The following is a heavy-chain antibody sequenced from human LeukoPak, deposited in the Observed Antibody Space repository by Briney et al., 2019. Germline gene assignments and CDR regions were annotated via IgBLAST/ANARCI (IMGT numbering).Heavy chain of an antibody. Sequence: KSGGSLRLSCAASGFTFSDDYMTWIRQAPGKGLEWVSYIGTGGITTYYADSVKGRFTISRDNAKNSLYLQMNSLRAEDTAVYYCASSTWYFNFDYWGRGTLVTVSS. V-gene: IGHV3-11*01. CDR2: IGTGGITT. CDR1: GFTFSDDY. D-gene: IGHD6-13*01. J-gene: IGHJ4*02. CDR3: ASSTWYFNFDY.